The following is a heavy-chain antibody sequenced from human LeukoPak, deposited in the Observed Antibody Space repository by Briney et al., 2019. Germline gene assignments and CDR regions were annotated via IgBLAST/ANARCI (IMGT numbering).Heavy chain of an antibody. CDR1: GFTFSSYS. D-gene: IGHD3-3*01. Sequence: GGSLRLSCAASGFTFSSYSMNWVRQAPGKGLEWVSYISSSSSTIYYADSVKGRFTISRDNAKNSLYLQMNSLRAEDTAVYYCARVKVLRFLEWFLDFWGQGALVTVSS. V-gene: IGHV3-48*04. J-gene: IGHJ4*02. CDR2: ISSSSSTI. CDR3: ARVKVLRFLEWFLDF.